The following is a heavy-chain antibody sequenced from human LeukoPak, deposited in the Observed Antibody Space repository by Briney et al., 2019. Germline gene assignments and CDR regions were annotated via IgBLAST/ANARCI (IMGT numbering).Heavy chain of an antibody. J-gene: IGHJ4*02. V-gene: IGHV4-31*03. D-gene: IGHD3-10*01. CDR1: GVSISSGGYY. Sequence: PSQTLSLTCTVSGVSISSGGYYWSWIRQHPGKGLEWIGYIYYSGSTYYNPSLESRVTISVDTSKNQFSLKLSSVTAADTAVYYCARGPRELFAQDWGQGTLVTVSS. CDR2: IYYSGST. CDR3: ARGPRELFAQD.